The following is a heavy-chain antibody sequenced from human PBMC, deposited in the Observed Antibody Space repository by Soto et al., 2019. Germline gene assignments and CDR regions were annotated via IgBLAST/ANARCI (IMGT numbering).Heavy chain of an antibody. J-gene: IGHJ4*02. CDR1: GFTFDDYA. Sequence: PGGSLRLSCAASGFTFDDYAMHWVRQAPGKGLEWVSGISWNSGSIGYADSVKGRFTISRDNAKNSLYLQMNSLRAEDTALYYCAKGGYYDILTGYFPDYFDYWGQGTLVTVSS. CDR2: ISWNSGSI. CDR3: AKGGYYDILTGYFPDYFDY. D-gene: IGHD3-9*01. V-gene: IGHV3-9*01.